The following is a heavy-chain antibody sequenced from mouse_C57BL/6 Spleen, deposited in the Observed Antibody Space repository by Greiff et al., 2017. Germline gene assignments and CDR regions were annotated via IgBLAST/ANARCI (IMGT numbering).Heavy chain of an antibody. CDR3: ARRDVLGYFAY. V-gene: IGHV5-6*02. D-gene: IGHD3-3*01. J-gene: IGHJ2*01. CDR1: GFTFSSYG. Sequence: EVKLQESGGDLVKPGGSLKLSCAASGFTFSSYGMSWVRQTPDKRLEWVATISSGGSYTYYPDSVKGRFTISRDNAKNTLYLQMSSLKSEDTAMYYCARRDVLGYFAYGGQGTTLTVSS. CDR2: ISSGGSYT.